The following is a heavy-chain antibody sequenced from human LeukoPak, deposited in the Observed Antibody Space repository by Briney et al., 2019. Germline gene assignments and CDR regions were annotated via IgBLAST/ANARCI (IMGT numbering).Heavy chain of an antibody. D-gene: IGHD3-10*02. J-gene: IGHJ5*02. CDR1: GGTFSSYA. Sequence: GASVKVSCKASGGTFSSYAISWVRQAPGQGLEWMGWISAYNGNTNYAQKLQGRVTMTTDTSTSTAYMELRSLRSDDTAVYYCARSGDYVRGNWFDPWGQGTLVTVSS. CDR3: ARSGDYVRGNWFDP. V-gene: IGHV1-18*01. CDR2: ISAYNGNT.